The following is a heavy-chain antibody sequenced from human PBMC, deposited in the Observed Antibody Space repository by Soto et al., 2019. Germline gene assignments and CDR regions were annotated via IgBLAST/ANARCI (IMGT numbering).Heavy chain of an antibody. CDR1: GYTFTGYY. J-gene: IGHJ6*02. Sequence: VASVKVSCKASGYTFTGYYMHWVRQAPGQGLEWMGWINPNGGGTNYAQKFQGWVTMTRDTSISTAYMELSRLRSDDTAVYYCARAEYYYGSGREDYGMDVWGQGTTVTVSS. D-gene: IGHD3-10*01. V-gene: IGHV1-2*04. CDR3: ARAEYYYGSGREDYGMDV. CDR2: INPNGGGT.